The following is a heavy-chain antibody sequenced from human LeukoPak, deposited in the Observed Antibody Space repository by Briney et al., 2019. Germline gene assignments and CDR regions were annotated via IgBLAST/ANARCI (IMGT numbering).Heavy chain of an antibody. Sequence: GGSLRLSCAASGFTFSSYSMNWVRQAPGKGLEWVSSISSSSSYIYYADSVKGRFTISRDNAKNSLYLQMNSLRAEDTAVYYCARDGANYDILTGYSHWGQGTLVTVSS. CDR3: ARDGANYDILTGYSH. CDR1: GFTFSSYS. J-gene: IGHJ4*02. CDR2: ISSSSSYI. D-gene: IGHD3-9*01. V-gene: IGHV3-21*01.